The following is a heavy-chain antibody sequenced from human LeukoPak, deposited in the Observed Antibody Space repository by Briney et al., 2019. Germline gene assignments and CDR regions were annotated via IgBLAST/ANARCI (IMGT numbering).Heavy chain of an antibody. CDR3: TKASRRNLYGMDV. CDR1: GFTFTNYG. D-gene: IGHD1-7*01. CDR2: MRSDGSKN. Sequence: PGGSLRLSCVASGFTFTNYGMHWVRQAPGKGLEWVALMRSDGSKNYYEDSVRGRFTISRDTSKNTLYLQMNTLRPGDTAVYHCTKASRRNLYGMDVWGQGTTVIVSS. J-gene: IGHJ6*02. V-gene: IGHV3-30*02.